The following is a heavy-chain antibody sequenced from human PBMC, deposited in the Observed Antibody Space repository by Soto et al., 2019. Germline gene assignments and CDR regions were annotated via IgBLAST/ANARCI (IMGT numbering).Heavy chain of an antibody. CDR3: ARDSTYDSSAYFDY. CDR1: GFTFSDYY. D-gene: IGHD3-22*01. Sequence: GGSLRLSCVASGFTFSDYYMSWIRQAPGKGLVWVSHISTGGSTIEYADSVKGRFTISRDNAKNTVYLQMKSLRAEDTAVYYCARDSTYDSSAYFDYWGQGTLVTVSS. J-gene: IGHJ4*02. V-gene: IGHV3-11*01. CDR2: ISTGGSTI.